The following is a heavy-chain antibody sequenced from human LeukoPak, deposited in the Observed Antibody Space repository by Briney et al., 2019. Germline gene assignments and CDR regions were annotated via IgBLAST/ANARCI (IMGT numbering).Heavy chain of an antibody. V-gene: IGHV3-23*01. CDR2: ISGSGGST. J-gene: IGHJ4*02. Sequence: PGGSLRLSCAASGFTFSSYAMSWVRQAPGKGLEWVSAISGSGGSTYYADSVKGRFTISRDNSKNTLYLQMNSLRAEDTAVYYCARMSIGGWFGEFPVFDYLGQGNLVTVSS. CDR3: ARMSIGGWFGEFPVFDY. D-gene: IGHD3-10*01. CDR1: GFTFSSYA.